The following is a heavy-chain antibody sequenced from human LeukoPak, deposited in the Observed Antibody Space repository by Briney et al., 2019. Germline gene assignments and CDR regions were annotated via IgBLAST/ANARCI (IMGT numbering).Heavy chain of an antibody. J-gene: IGHJ4*02. CDR2: IRYDGSDK. CDR3: AKGASYGDFFDY. Sequence: GGSLRLSCAASGFTFSNYAVHCVRQAPGKGLEWVAFIRYDGSDKYYADSVKDRFTISRDNSKNTLYLQMNSLRPEDTAVYYCAKGASYGDFFDYWGQGTLVTVSS. V-gene: IGHV3-30*02. D-gene: IGHD5-18*01. CDR1: GFTFSNYA.